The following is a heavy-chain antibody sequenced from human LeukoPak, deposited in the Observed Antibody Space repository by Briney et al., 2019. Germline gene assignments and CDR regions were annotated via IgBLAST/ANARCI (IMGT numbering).Heavy chain of an antibody. Sequence: GASVKVSCKVSGYTFTSYYMHWVRQAPGQGLEWMGIINPSGGSTSYAQKFQGRVTMTRDTSTSTVYMELSSLRSEDTAVYYCARDWGDYDFLDYWGQGTLVTVSS. D-gene: IGHD5-12*01. CDR1: GYTFTSYY. J-gene: IGHJ4*02. CDR2: INPSGGST. CDR3: ARDWGDYDFLDY. V-gene: IGHV1-46*01.